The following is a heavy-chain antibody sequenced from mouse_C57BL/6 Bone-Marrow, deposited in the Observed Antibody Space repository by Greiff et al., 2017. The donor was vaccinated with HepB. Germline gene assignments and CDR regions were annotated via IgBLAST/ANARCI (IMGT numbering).Heavy chain of an antibody. CDR1: GYSITSGYY. CDR2: ISYDGSN. J-gene: IGHJ1*03. CDR3: ARGTVVAHLYFDV. V-gene: IGHV3-6*01. Sequence: VQLQQSGPVLVKPSQSLSLTCSVTGYSITSGYYWYWIRQFPGNKLEWMGYISYDGSNNYNPSLKNRISITRDTSTNPFYLKLNDVTTEDTATYYCARGTVVAHLYFDVWGTGTTVTVSS. D-gene: IGHD1-1*01.